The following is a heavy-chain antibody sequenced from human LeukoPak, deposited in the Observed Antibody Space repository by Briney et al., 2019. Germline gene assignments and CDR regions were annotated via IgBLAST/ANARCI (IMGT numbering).Heavy chain of an antibody. J-gene: IGHJ4*02. Sequence: SETLSLTCAVYGGSFSGYYWSWIRQPPGNGLEWLGEIDHSGSTNCNPSLKSRVTISVDTSKNQFSLKLSSVTAADTAVYYCARVQVGQWLVPDHWGQGTLVTVSS. CDR1: GGSFSGYY. CDR3: ARVQVGQWLVPDH. CDR2: IDHSGST. V-gene: IGHV4-34*01. D-gene: IGHD6-19*01.